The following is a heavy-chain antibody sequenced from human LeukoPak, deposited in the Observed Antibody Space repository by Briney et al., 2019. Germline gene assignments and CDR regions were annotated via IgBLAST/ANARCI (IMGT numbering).Heavy chain of an antibody. J-gene: IGHJ6*03. D-gene: IGHD2-2*02. CDR3: ARGGRDIVVVPAAIDYYYYMDV. Sequence: SETLSLTCAVYGGSFSGYYWSWIRQPPGKGLEWIGEINHSGSTNYNPSLNSRVTISVDTSRNQFSLKLSSVTAADTAVYYCARGGRDIVVVPAAIDYYYYMDVWGKGTTVTVSS. V-gene: IGHV4-34*01. CDR2: INHSGST. CDR1: GGSFSGYY.